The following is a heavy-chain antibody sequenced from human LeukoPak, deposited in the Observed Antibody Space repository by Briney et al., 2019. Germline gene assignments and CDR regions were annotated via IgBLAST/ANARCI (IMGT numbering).Heavy chain of an antibody. CDR3: AREKVATMDIDY. V-gene: IGHV1-2*02. CDR2: INPNSGGT. Sequence: ASVKVSCKASGYTFTGYYKHWVRQAPGQGLEWMGWINPNSGGTNYAQKFQGRVTMTRDTSISTAYMELSRLRSDDTAVYYCAREKVATMDIDYWGQGSLVTVSS. D-gene: IGHD5-12*01. J-gene: IGHJ4*02. CDR1: GYTFTGYY.